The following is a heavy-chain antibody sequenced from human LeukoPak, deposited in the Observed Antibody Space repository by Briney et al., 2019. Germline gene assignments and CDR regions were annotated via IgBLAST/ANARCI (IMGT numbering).Heavy chain of an antibody. CDR1: GYTFTSYG. J-gene: IGHJ4*02. CDR2: ISVYNGNT. Sequence: ASVKVSCKASGYTFTSYGISWVRQAPGQGLEWMGWISVYNGNTNYAQKLQGRVTMTTDTSTSTAYMELRSLRSDDTAVYYCARDRDPLYSSGWYAPGTSNYWGQGTLVTVSS. CDR3: ARDRDPLYSSGWYAPGTSNY. V-gene: IGHV1-18*01. D-gene: IGHD6-19*01.